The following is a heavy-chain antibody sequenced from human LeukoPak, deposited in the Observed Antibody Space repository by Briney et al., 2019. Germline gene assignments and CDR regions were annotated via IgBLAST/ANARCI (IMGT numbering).Heavy chain of an antibody. J-gene: IGHJ4*02. D-gene: IGHD1-26*01. V-gene: IGHV3-23*01. CDR2: ISGNGDST. CDR3: AKDGVGATYFDY. Sequence: GGSLRLSCAASGFTFSSYALSWVRQAPGKGLEWVSTISGNGDSTYYADSVKGRFTISRDNSKNTLYLQMNSLRAEDTAVYYCAKDGVGATYFDYWGQGTLVTVSS. CDR1: GFTFSSYA.